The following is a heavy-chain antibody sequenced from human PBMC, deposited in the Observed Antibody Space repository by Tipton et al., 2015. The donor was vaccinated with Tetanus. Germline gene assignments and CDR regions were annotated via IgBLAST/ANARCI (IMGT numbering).Heavy chain of an antibody. V-gene: IGHV3-23*01. CDR1: GFTFSSYA. Sequence: SLRLSCAASGFTFSSYAMSWVRQAPGKGLEWVSGISGSGGTTNYADSVKGRFTISRDNSKNTLYLQMNSLRAEDTAVYYCARRLGPYTGDQIWHFDLWGRGTLVTVSS. J-gene: IGHJ2*01. D-gene: IGHD3-16*01. CDR3: ARRLGPYTGDQIWHFDL. CDR2: ISGSGGTT.